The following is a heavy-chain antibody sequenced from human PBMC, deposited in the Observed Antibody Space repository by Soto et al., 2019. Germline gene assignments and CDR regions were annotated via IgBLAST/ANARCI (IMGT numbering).Heavy chain of an antibody. Sequence: SETLSLTCTVSGGSISSYYWSWIRQPPGKGLEWIGYIYYSGSTNYNPSLKSRVTISVDTSKNQFSLKLSSVTAADTAVYYCARGWNYYDSSGHHEPFDYWGQGTVVTGSS. J-gene: IGHJ4*02. V-gene: IGHV4-59*01. CDR2: IYYSGST. CDR3: ARGWNYYDSSGHHEPFDY. D-gene: IGHD3-22*01. CDR1: GGSISSYY.